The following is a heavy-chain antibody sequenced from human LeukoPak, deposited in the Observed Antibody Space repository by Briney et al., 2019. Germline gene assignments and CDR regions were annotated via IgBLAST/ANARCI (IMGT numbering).Heavy chain of an antibody. CDR3: ARDVRYYYGSGSLYHFDY. D-gene: IGHD3-10*01. CDR1: GYTFTGYY. V-gene: IGHV1-2*02. Sequence: ASVKVSCRASGYTFTGYYMHWVRQAPGQGLEWMGWINPNSGGTNYAQKFQGRVTMTRDTSISTAYMELSRLRSDDTAVYYCARDVRYYYGSGSLYHFDYWGQGTLVTVSS. CDR2: INPNSGGT. J-gene: IGHJ4*02.